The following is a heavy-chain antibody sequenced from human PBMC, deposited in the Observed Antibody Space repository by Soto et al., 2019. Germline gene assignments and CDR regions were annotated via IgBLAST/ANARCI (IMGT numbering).Heavy chain of an antibody. CDR2: INPSGGST. Sequence: QVQLVQSGAEVKKPGASVKVSCKASGYTFTSYYMHWVRQATGQGLEWMGIINPSGGSTSYAQKFQRRVTMTRDTSTITVYMELSSLRSDDTAVYYCARAVRYCTNGVCTYYFDYWGQGTLVTVSS. CDR1: GYTFTSYY. D-gene: IGHD2-8*01. CDR3: ARAVRYCTNGVCTYYFDY. V-gene: IGHV1-46*03. J-gene: IGHJ4*02.